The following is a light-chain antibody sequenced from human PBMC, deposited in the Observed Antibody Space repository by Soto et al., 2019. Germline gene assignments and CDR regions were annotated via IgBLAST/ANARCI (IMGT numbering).Light chain of an antibody. V-gene: IGLV2-23*02. CDR3: CSYAGTNTYV. CDR2: EVN. Sequence: QSVLTQPASVSGSPGQSISISCTGTSSDVGNFNLVSWYQHHPGKAPKLIIFEVNRRPSGVSNRFSGSKSGNTASLTISGLQTEDEADYHCCSYAGTNTYVFGTGTKVTVL. CDR1: SSDVGNFNL. J-gene: IGLJ1*01.